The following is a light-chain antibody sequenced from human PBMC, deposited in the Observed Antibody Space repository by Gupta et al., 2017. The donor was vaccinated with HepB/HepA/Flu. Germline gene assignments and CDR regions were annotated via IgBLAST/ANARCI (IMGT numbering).Light chain of an antibody. J-gene: IGLJ2*01. V-gene: IGLV1-47*01. CDR3: AAWDDSLSGSVV. Sequence: QSVLTQPPSASGTPGQRVTISCSGSSSNIGSNYVYWYQQLPGTAPKLLIYRNNQRPSGVPDRFSGSKSGTSASLASSGLRSEDEADDDCAAWDDSLSGSVVCGGGTKLTVL. CDR2: RNN. CDR1: SSNIGSNY.